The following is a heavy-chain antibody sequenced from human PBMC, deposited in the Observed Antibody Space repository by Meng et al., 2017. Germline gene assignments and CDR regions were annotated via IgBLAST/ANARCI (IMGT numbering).Heavy chain of an antibody. CDR2: ISGSGGST. D-gene: IGHD3-16*01. CDR3: AKEQGGDLDY. V-gene: IGHV3-23*01. Sequence: ETLSLTCAASGFTFSSYAMSWVRQAPGKGLEWVSAISGSGGSTYYADSVKGRFTISRDNSKNTLYLQMNSLRAEDTAVYYCAKEQGGDLDYWGQGTLVTVSS. CDR1: GFTFSSYA. J-gene: IGHJ4*02.